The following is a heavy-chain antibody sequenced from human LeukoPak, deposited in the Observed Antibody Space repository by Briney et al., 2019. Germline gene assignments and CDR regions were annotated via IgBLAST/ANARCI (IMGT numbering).Heavy chain of an antibody. D-gene: IGHD2-2*01. CDR1: GFTFSGSA. Sequence: GGSLRLSCAASGFTFSGSAMHWVRPASGKGPEWVGRIRSKANSYPTAYAASVKGRFTISRDDSKNTAYLQMNSLKTEDTAVYYCTPTSTDMDVWGKGTTVTVSS. V-gene: IGHV3-73*01. J-gene: IGHJ6*03. CDR2: IRSKANSYPT. CDR3: TPTSTDMDV.